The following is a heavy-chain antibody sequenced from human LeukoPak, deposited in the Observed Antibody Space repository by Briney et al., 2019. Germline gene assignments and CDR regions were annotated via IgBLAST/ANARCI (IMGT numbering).Heavy chain of an antibody. D-gene: IGHD2-2*01. V-gene: IGHV3-11*04. CDR2: ISSSGSTI. J-gene: IGHJ3*02. CDR3: ASSAHVSVPRDAFDI. CDR1: GFTFSDYY. Sequence: GGSLRLSCAASGFTFSDYYMSWIRQAPGKGLEWVSYISSSGSTIYYADSVKGRFTISRDNSKNTLYLQMSSLRAEDTAVYYCASSAHVSVPRDAFDIWGQGTMVTVSS.